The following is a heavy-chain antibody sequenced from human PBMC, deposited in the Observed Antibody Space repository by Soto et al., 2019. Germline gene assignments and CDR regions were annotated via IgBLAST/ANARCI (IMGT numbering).Heavy chain of an antibody. D-gene: IGHD3-3*01. J-gene: IGHJ4*02. Sequence: PSETLSLTCNVSGDSVNSRDYYWTWVRQPPGKGLEWMGYLYFTGSTNYNPSLKGRVTMSRDTSKNQVYLKLNSVTAADTAVYYCVRKRLLFKVVSDSWGQGTLVTVSS. CDR2: LYFTGST. V-gene: IGHV4-61*08. CDR3: VRKRLLFKVVSDS. CDR1: GDSVNSRDYY.